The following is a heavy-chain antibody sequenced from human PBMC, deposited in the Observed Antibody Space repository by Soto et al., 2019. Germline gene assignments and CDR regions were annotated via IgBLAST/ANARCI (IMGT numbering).Heavy chain of an antibody. CDR1: GFTFSSYG. V-gene: IGHV3-33*01. CDR2: IWYDGSNK. D-gene: IGHD1-26*01. Sequence: GGSLRLSCAASGFTFSSYGMHWVRQAPGKGLEWVAVIWYDGSNKYYADSVKGRFTISRDNSKNTLYLQMNSLRAEDTAVYYCARDRVGATSEYYYYYGMDVWGQGTTVTVSS. CDR3: ARDRVGATSEYYYYYGMDV. J-gene: IGHJ6*02.